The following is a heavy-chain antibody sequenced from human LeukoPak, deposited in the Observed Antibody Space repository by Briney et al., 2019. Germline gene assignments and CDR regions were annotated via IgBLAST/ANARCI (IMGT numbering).Heavy chain of an antibody. D-gene: IGHD1/OR15-1a*01. CDR3: ARDLTSTGTSCFDY. Sequence: GGSLKLSCAASGFTFSSFGVHWVRQAPGKGLEWVAVTCYDGTDKYYADSVKGRFTIPRDNSKNTLYLQMNNLGADDTAVYYCARDLTSTGTSCFDYWGRGTLVTVS. CDR2: TCYDGTDK. V-gene: IGHV3-33*01. CDR1: GFTFSSFG. J-gene: IGHJ4*02.